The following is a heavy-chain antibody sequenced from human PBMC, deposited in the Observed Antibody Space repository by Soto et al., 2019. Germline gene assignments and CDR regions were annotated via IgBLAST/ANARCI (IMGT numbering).Heavy chain of an antibody. CDR1: CGSVSSGSYY. D-gene: IGHD2-15*01. V-gene: IGHV4-61*01. J-gene: IGHJ6*02. CDR2: IYYSGST. CDR3: ARDGSIGGSDYYYYYGMDV. Sequence: SETLSLTCTGSCGSVSSGSYYWSWIRQPPGKGLEWIGYIYYSGSTNYNPSLKSRVTISVDTSKNQFSLKLSSVTAADTAVYYCARDGSIGGSDYYYYYGMDVWGQGTTVTVSS.